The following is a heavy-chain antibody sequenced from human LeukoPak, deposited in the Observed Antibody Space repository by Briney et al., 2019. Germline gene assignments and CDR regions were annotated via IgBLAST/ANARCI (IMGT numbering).Heavy chain of an antibody. J-gene: IGHJ4*02. Sequence: GGSLRLSCAASGFTFSSYWMHWVRQAPGKGLVWVSRINSDGSSASYADSVKGRFTISRDNAKNTLYLQMNSLRAEDTAVYYCARVSFTIFGVVIDYFDYWGQGTLITVSS. CDR2: INSDGSSA. V-gene: IGHV3-74*01. CDR1: GFTFSSYW. D-gene: IGHD3-3*01. CDR3: ARVSFTIFGVVIDYFDY.